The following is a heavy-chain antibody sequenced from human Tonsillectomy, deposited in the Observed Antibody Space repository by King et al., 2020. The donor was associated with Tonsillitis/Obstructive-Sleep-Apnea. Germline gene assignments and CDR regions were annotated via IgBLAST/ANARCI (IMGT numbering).Heavy chain of an antibody. J-gene: IGHJ3*02. V-gene: IGHV3-9*01. CDR3: AKDRAYCGGDCYPMGNAFDI. CDR1: GFTFDDYA. Sequence: VQLVESGGGLVQPGRSLRLSCAASGFTFDDYAMHWVRQAPGKGLEWVSGISGNSGSIGYADSVKGRFTISRDNAKNSLYLQMNSLRAEDTALYYCAKDRAYCGGDCYPMGNAFDIWGQGTMVTVSS. D-gene: IGHD2-21*01. CDR2: ISGNSGSI.